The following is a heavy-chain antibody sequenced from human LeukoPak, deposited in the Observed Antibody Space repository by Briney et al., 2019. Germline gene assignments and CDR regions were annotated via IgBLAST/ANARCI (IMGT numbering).Heavy chain of an antibody. V-gene: IGHV1-8*02. J-gene: IGHJ6*03. D-gene: IGHD3-10*01. CDR2: MNPNSGKT. CDR3: ARCITVVRGALTHYYYYDMDV. Sequence: GASVKVSCKASGYTFTGYYMHWVRQAPGQGLEWMGWMNPNSGKTGYAQKFQGRGTMTRNTSISTAYMELSSLRSEDTAVYYCARCITVVRGALTHYYYYDMDVWGKGTTVTISS. CDR1: GYTFTGYY.